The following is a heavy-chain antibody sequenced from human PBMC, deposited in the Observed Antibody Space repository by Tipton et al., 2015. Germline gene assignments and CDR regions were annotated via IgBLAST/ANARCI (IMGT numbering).Heavy chain of an antibody. Sequence: TLSLTCTVSGGSVSTSNYYWGWIRQSPGKGLEWIGYIFYDGSTNYNPSLKSRLTISVDTSKNQFSLRLSSVTAADTAVYFCARTDALGHFDYWGLGTLVTVSS. CDR2: IFYDGST. V-gene: IGHV4-61*01. CDR1: GGSVSTSNYY. J-gene: IGHJ4*02. CDR3: ARTDALGHFDY. D-gene: IGHD2-8*01.